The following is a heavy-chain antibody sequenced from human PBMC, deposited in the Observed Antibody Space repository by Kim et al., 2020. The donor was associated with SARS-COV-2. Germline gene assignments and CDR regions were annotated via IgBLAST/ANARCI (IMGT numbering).Heavy chain of an antibody. CDR1: GITSSSYS. V-gene: IGHV3-7*01. CDR2: INRDGSEI. Sequence: GGSLRLSCAASGITSSSYSLTWVRQAPGKGLEWVSNINRDGSEIYYADSVKGRFTISRDNAKNSLFLQMNSLRTEDTAVYYCGSSVIWCHGSLVTDSS. D-gene: IGHD4-4*01. J-gene: IGHJ2*01. CDR3: GSSVI.